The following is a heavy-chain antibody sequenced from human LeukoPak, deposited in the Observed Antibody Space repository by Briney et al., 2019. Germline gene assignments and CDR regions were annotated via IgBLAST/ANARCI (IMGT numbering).Heavy chain of an antibody. CDR3: AKSNGYGLVDI. V-gene: IGHV4-4*07. J-gene: IGHJ3*02. CDR1: GGSISIYY. Sequence: ASETLSLTCTVSGGSISIYYWSWIRQPAGKGLEWIGRIYTSGNTHYNPSLKSRVTMSLDTSRNQFSLKLTSVTAADTAVYYCAKSNGYGLVDIWGQGTMVTVSS. CDR2: IYTSGNT. D-gene: IGHD3-10*01.